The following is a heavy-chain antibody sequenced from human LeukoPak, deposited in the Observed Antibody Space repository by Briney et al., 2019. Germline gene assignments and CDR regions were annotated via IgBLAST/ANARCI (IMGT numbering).Heavy chain of an antibody. CDR2: INPSGGAT. D-gene: IGHD3-10*01. Sequence: ASVKVSCKTSGYTFTNAYIHWVRQARGQGLEWLGVINPSGGATTYAQNFQGRVTMTRDMSTTTVYMELSSLRSEDTAVYYCATRFPKGRGVTFDPWGQGTLVTVSS. V-gene: IGHV1-46*01. CDR1: GYTFTNAY. J-gene: IGHJ5*02. CDR3: ATRFPKGRGVTFDP.